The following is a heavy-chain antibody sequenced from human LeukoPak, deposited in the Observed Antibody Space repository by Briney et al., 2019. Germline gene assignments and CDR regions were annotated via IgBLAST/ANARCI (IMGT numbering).Heavy chain of an antibody. CDR2: LYSGGSP. Sequence: GGSLRLSCAASGFTVSSNYMNWVRQAPGKGLEWVSVLYSGGSPYYADSVKGRFTISRDNSKNTLYLQMNSLRGEDTGVYYCAKAHLLDWLLPFDYWGQGTLVTVSS. CDR3: AKAHLLDWLLPFDY. V-gene: IGHV3-53*05. D-gene: IGHD3/OR15-3a*01. J-gene: IGHJ4*02. CDR1: GFTVSSNY.